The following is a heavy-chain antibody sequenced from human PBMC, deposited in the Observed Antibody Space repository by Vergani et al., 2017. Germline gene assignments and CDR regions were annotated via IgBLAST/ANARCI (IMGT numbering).Heavy chain of an antibody. CDR3: AKDSLREDAFDI. CDR1: GFTFSSYA. D-gene: IGHD4-17*01. V-gene: IGHV3-23*04. J-gene: IGHJ3*02. Sequence: EVQLVEPGGGLVQPGRSLRLSCAAPGFTFSSYAMSWVRQAPGKGLEWVSDISGSGGSTYYADSVKGRFTISRDNSKNTLYLQMNGLRAEDTAVYYCAKDSLREDAFDIWGQGTMVTVSS. CDR2: ISGSGGST.